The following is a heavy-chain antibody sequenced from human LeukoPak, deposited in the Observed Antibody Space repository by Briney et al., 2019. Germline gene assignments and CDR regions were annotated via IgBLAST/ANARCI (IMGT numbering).Heavy chain of an antibody. D-gene: IGHD6-19*01. CDR3: AKRKYSSGGIFDY. CDR2: ISNDGATT. Sequence: GSLRLSCAASGFTFSSYWMHWVRQAPGKGLVWVSRISNDGATTNYADSVKGRFTISRDNSKNTLYLQMNSLRAEDTAVYYCAKRKYSSGGIFDYWGQGTLVTVSS. V-gene: IGHV3-74*01. CDR1: GFTFSSYW. J-gene: IGHJ4*02.